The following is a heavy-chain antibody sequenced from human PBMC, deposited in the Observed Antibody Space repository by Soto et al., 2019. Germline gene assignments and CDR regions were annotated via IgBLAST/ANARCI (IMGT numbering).Heavy chain of an antibody. D-gene: IGHD5-12*01. J-gene: IGHJ4*02. V-gene: IGHV3-33*01. CDR1: GFTFSSYG. CDR2: IWFDGSNQ. CDR3: LRTEDGSKMRAFDY. Sequence: QVQLVESGGGVVQPGRSLRLSCAASGFTFSSYGMHWVRQAPGKGLEWVAVIWFDGSNQFYADSVKGRFTISRDNSKNTLYLKMKSLIAEETAVYYCLRTEDGSKMRAFDYWVQGTLVTVSS.